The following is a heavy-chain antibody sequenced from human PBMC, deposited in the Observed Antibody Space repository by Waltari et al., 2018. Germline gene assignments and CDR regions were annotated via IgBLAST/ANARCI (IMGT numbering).Heavy chain of an antibody. Sequence: EVRLAESGGGLVKPGGSLRLSCTASGFDFSCYDMNWVRQAPGTGLEWVSSIGGTHSNIFYADSVKGRFTVSRDNAKNSLYFQMDNLRAEDSGLYYCTRDLYGSGGDWFDPWGQGTLVTVSS. V-gene: IGHV3-21*01. D-gene: IGHD3-10*01. J-gene: IGHJ5*02. CDR3: TRDLYGSGGDWFDP. CDR2: IGGTHSNI. CDR1: GFDFSCYD.